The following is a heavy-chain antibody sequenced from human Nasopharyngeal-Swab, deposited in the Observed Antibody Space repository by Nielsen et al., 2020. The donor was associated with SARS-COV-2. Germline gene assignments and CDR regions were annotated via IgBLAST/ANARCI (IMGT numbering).Heavy chain of an antibody. D-gene: IGHD1-1*01. J-gene: IGHJ4*02. Sequence: GESLKIYCAASGFTFSSYSMNWVRQAPGEGLEWVSSISSSSSYIYYADSVKGRFTISRDNAKNSLYLQMNSLRAEDTAVYYCAREMPPGRELDYWGQVTLVTVSS. V-gene: IGHV3-21*01. CDR2: ISSSSSYI. CDR1: GFTFSSYS. CDR3: AREMPPGRELDY.